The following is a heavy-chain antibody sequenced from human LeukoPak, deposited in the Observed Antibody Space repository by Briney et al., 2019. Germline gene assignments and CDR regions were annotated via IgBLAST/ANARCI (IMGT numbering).Heavy chain of an antibody. V-gene: IGHV4-4*09. J-gene: IGHJ5*02. CDR2: IFTRGST. CDR1: GDSISSYY. Sequence: PSETLSLTCTVSGDSISSYYWSWIRQPPGRGLEWIGYIFTRGSTNYNPSLKSRVTISVDTSKNRVSLRLSSVTAADTAVYYCARKLQGWFDPWGQGTLVTVSP. CDR3: ARKLQGWFDP. D-gene: IGHD5-24*01.